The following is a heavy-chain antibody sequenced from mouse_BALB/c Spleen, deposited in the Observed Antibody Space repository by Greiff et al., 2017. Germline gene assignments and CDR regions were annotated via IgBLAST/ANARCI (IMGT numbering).Heavy chain of an antibody. J-gene: IGHJ3*01. CDR3: ARSGGWLPIFAY. CDR1: GFTFSSFG. CDR2: ISSGSSTI. D-gene: IGHD2-2*01. Sequence: EVKVVESGGGLVQPGGSRKLSCAASGFTFSSFGMHWVRQAPEKGLEWVAYISSGSSTIYYADTVKGRFTISRDNPKNTLFLQMTSLRSEDTAMYYCARSGGWLPIFAYWGQGTLVTVSA. V-gene: IGHV5-17*02.